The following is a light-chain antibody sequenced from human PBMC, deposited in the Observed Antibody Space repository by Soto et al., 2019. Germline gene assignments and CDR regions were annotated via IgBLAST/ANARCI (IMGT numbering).Light chain of an antibody. CDR2: KIS. CDR3: MQATQFPRT. CDR1: QSLVHSDGNTY. V-gene: IGKV2-24*01. J-gene: IGKJ1*01. Sequence: DIVMTQIPLSSVVTLGQAASISYRSSQSLVHSDGNTYFSWLHQRPSQPPRLIMYKISTRFSGAPDRLIDGGAGTDLTLRISRVEAEDVGIDYCMQATQFPRTSGQGTKVEI.